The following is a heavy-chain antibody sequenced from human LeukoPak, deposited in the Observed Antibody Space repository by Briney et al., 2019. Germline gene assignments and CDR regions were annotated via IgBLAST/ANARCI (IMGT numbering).Heavy chain of an antibody. V-gene: IGHV3-21*01. Sequence: PGGSLRLSCAASGFAFSSYSMNWVRQAPGKGLEWVSSISSSSSYIYYADSVKGRFTISRDNAKNSLYLQMNSLRAEDTAVYYCARDGVLPQGFDYWGQGTLVTVSS. CDR3: ARDGVLPQGFDY. CDR1: GFAFSSYS. J-gene: IGHJ4*02. CDR2: ISSSSSYI. D-gene: IGHD4/OR15-4a*01.